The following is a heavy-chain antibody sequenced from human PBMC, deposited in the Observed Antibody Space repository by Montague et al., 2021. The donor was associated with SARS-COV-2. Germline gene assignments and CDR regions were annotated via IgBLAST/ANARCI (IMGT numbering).Heavy chain of an antibody. D-gene: IGHD1-26*01. J-gene: IGHJ3*02. V-gene: IGHV6-1*01. CDR3: ARYSYSGTYFGLNDAFDI. CDR2: TCYRSEWYF. Sequence: CAISGDSVSSNNAAWNWIRQSPSRGLEWLGRTCYRSEWYFDYVISLRGRITINPDTSTNQFSLQLDSVTLDDTAVYYCARYSYSGTYFGLNDAFDIWGQGTLVTVSS. CDR1: GDSVSSNNAA.